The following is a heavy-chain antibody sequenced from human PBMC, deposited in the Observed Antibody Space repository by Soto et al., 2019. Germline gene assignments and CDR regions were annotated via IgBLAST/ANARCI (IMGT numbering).Heavy chain of an antibody. Sequence: PGGSLRLSCAVSGFTFSSYAMSWVRQAPGKGLEWVSTINGSGRRTYYADSVKGRFTISRDNSKNTLYLQMNSLRAEDTAVYYCARVGVGATANVDYYYYGMDVWGQGTTVTVS. D-gene: IGHD1-26*01. V-gene: IGHV3-23*01. CDR2: INGSGRRT. CDR3: ARVGVGATANVDYYYYGMDV. J-gene: IGHJ6*02. CDR1: GFTFSSYA.